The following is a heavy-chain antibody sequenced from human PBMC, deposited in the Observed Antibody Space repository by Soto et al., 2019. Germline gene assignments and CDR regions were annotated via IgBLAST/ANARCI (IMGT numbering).Heavy chain of an antibody. CDR2: IDASGNT. CDR1: VDSITSYY. CDR3: ARYSNNWFQTEGMDV. Sequence: PSETLSLTCTVSVDSITSYYWSWIRHPAGKGLEWIGRIDASGNTNYNPSLNSRVTMSIDTSKKQFSLKLTSVTAADTAIYYCARYSNNWFQTEGMDVWGQGTTVT. D-gene: IGHD6-13*01. V-gene: IGHV4-4*07. J-gene: IGHJ6*02.